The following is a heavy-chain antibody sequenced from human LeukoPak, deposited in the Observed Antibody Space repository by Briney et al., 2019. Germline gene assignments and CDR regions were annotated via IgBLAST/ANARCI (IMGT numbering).Heavy chain of an antibody. V-gene: IGHV4-59*01. J-gene: IGHJ6*03. CDR2: ISNIGSS. CDR1: GASIRSYF. CDR3: ARARVGNYDILTGYYYYLDV. Sequence: SETLSLTCTVSGASIRSYFWTWIRQSPGKGLEWIGYISNIGSSNYNPSLKSRVTISGDTSKNQFSLKLSSVTAADTAVYYCARARVGNYDILTGYYYYLDVWGKGTTVTISS. D-gene: IGHD3-9*01.